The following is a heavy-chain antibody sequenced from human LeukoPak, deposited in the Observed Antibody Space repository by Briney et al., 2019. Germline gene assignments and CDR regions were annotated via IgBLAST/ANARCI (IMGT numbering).Heavy chain of an antibody. Sequence: GGSLRLSCAASGFTFSGSAMHWVRQASGKGLEWVGRIRSKANSYATAYAASVRGRITMSRDDSKNTAYLQMNSLKTEDTAVYYCTRRSDTAAGTSAVDYWGQGTLVTVSS. CDR1: GFTFSGSA. CDR3: TRRSDTAAGTSAVDY. D-gene: IGHD6-13*01. V-gene: IGHV3-73*01. CDR2: IRSKANSYAT. J-gene: IGHJ4*02.